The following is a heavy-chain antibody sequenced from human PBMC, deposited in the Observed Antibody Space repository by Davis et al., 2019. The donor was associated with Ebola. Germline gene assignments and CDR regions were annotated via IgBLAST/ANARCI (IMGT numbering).Heavy chain of an antibody. CDR1: GFTFSGSA. CDR3: AIPDCSGANCYSVYIKN. Sequence: GESLKISCAASGFTFSGSAMHWVRQAPGKGLEWVSVIYSGGSTYYADSVKGRFTISRDNSKNTLYLQMNSLRAEDTAVYYCAIPDCSGANCYSVYIKNWGQGTLVTVSS. V-gene: IGHV3-53*01. D-gene: IGHD2-15*01. CDR2: IYSGGST. J-gene: IGHJ4*02.